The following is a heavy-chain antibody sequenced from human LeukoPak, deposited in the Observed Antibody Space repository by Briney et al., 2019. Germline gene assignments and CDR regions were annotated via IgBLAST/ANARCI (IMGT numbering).Heavy chain of an antibody. CDR2: INPNSGGT. Sequence: ASVKVSCKASGYTFTSYYMHWVRQAPGQGLEWMGWINPNSGGTNYAQKFQGRVTMTRDTSISTAYMELSRLRSDDTAVYYCARALGLRSSTSCYDYWGQGTLVTVSS. CDR3: ARALGLRSSTSCYDY. D-gene: IGHD2-2*01. J-gene: IGHJ4*02. V-gene: IGHV1-2*02. CDR1: GYTFTSYY.